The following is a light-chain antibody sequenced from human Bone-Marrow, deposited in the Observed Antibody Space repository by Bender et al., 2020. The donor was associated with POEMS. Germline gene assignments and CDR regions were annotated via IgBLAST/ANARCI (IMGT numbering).Light chain of an antibody. Sequence: QSALTQPRSVSGSPGQSITISCTGTNSDIGTYKFVSWYQHHPGEAPKLIIHEGYKRPSGVSNRFSGSKSGNTASLAITGLQAEDEGDYYCQSYDNSLGGWVFGGGTKLTVL. J-gene: IGLJ3*02. V-gene: IGLV2-14*02. CDR2: EGY. CDR3: QSYDNSLGGWV. CDR1: NSDIGTYKF.